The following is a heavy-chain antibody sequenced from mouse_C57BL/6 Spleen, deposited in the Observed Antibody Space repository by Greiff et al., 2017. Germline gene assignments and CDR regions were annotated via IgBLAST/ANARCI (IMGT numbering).Heavy chain of an antibody. V-gene: IGHV1-82*01. CDR1: GYTFTSYL. CDR3: ARFGHYYGSSGGDFDF. J-gene: IGHJ1*03. D-gene: IGHD1-1*01. CDR2: IYPDNGGT. Sequence: QVQLQQSGPVLVKPGPSVKISCKASGYTFTSYLMNWVKQRPGKGLEWIGRIYPDNGGTNYNQKFKGKATLTADKSSSTAYMELNSLTSEDSAVYFCARFGHYYGSSGGDFDFWGTGTTVTVAS.